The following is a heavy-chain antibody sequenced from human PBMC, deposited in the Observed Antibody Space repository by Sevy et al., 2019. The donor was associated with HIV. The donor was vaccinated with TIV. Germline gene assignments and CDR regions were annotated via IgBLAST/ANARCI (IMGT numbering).Heavy chain of an antibody. V-gene: IGHV1-18*01. CDR1: GYSFTNFS. CDR2: IRTYNGDT. CDR3: ARRALTGNWFFDL. Sequence: ASVKVSCRASGYSFTNFSITWVRQAPGQGLEWMGWIRTYNGDTKYAQGLQGRVTMTTDTSTTTAYMELRSLRSDDTAVYYCARRALTGNWFFDLWGRGTLVTVSS. J-gene: IGHJ2*01. D-gene: IGHD7-27*01.